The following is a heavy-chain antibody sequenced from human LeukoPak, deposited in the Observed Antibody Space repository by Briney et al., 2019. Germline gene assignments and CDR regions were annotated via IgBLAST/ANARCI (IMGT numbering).Heavy chain of an antibody. CDR2: IGAYNGNT. D-gene: IGHD1-26*01. CDR3: ARAYSGSYYYY. CDR1: GYTFTSYG. J-gene: IGHJ4*02. V-gene: IGHV1-18*01. Sequence: ASVKVSCKASGYTFTSYGISWVRQAPGQGLEWMGWIGAYNGNTDYAQKFLGRVTMTTDTSTSTAYMEVRSLRSDDTAVYYCARAYSGSYYYYWGQGTLVTVSS.